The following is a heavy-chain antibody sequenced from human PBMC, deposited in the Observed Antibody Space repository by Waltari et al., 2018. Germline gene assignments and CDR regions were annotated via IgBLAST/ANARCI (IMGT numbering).Heavy chain of an antibody. J-gene: IGHJ4*02. CDR3: GGGGLDGAAY. V-gene: IGHV3-74*01. CDR1: GFTFNTFW. Sequence: EVQLMESGGDLVQPGGSLRLSGVVSGFTFNTFWMTWVRQAPGKGLVWVSRINNEGTYTTYADSVKGRFTISRDNAKNTLYLQMNSLRVEDTAVYYCGGGGLDGAAYWGQGTLVNVSS. D-gene: IGHD3-16*01. CDR2: INNEGTYT.